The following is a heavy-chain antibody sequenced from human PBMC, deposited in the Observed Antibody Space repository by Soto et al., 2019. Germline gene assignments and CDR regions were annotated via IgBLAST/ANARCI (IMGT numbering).Heavy chain of an antibody. CDR3: SKNGTTGFAS. Sequence: QVQLVQSGPELKKPGASVKVSCKTSGYSFHNSGISWVRQAPGQGLEWMGWISVLNGYAHYGQKFQGRVIMTADTSTSTAYMELRGLRSDDTAMYYCSKNGTTGFASWGQGTPVTVSS. J-gene: IGHJ5*01. CDR1: GYSFHNSG. CDR2: ISVLNGYA. V-gene: IGHV1-18*01. D-gene: IGHD1-1*01.